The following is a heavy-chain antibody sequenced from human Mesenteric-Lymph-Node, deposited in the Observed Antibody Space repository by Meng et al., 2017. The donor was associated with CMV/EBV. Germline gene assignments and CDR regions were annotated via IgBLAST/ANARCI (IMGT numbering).Heavy chain of an antibody. J-gene: IGHJ6*02. D-gene: IGHD1-7*01. Sequence: ASVKVSCKASGYTFTSYYMHWVRQAPGQGLEWMGIINPSGGSTSYAQKFQGRVTMTRDTSTSTVYMELSSLRSEDTAVYYCARDPKDWELRRGWYYYGMDVWGQGTTVTVSS. CDR1: GYTFTSYY. CDR3: ARDPKDWELRRGWYYYGMDV. V-gene: IGHV1-46*01. CDR2: INPSGGST.